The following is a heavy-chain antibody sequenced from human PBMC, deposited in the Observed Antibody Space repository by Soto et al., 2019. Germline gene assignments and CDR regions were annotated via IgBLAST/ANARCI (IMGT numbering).Heavy chain of an antibody. J-gene: IGHJ6*02. CDR1: GFTFSSYG. Sequence: QVQLVESGGGVVQPGRSLRLSCAASGFTFSSYGMHWVRQAPGKGLEWVAVISYDGSNKYYADSVKGRFTISRDNSKNTLYLQMNSLRAEDTAVYYCAKDTVSGFYYYYGIDVWGQGTTVTVSS. V-gene: IGHV3-30*18. CDR2: ISYDGSNK. D-gene: IGHD2-15*01. CDR3: AKDTVSGFYYYYGIDV.